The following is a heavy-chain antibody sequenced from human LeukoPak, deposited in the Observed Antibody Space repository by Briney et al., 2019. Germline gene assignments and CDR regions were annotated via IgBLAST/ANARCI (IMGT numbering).Heavy chain of an antibody. CDR3: ARAPDSSGYLAWPSRVNWFDP. D-gene: IGHD3-22*01. V-gene: IGHV1-8*01. J-gene: IGHJ5*02. CDR2: MNPNSGNT. Sequence: GASVKVSCKASGYTFTSYDINWVRQATGQGLEWMGWMNPNSGNTGYAQKFQGRVTMTRNTSISTAYMELSSLRSEDTAVYYCARAPDSSGYLAWPSRVNWFDPWGQGTLVTVSS. CDR1: GYTFTSYD.